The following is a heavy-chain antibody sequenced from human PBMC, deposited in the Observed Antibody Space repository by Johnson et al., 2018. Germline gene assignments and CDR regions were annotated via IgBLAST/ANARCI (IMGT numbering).Heavy chain of an antibody. CDR1: GGSISSYY. CDR2: IYYSGST. D-gene: IGHD1-26*01. Sequence: QVQLQESGPGLVKPSETLSLTCTVSGGSISSYYWSWIRQPPGKGLEWIGYIYYSGSTNYNPSLKSRVTISVDTSKNQFSLKLSPVTAADTAVYYCARYPGTAFDIWGQGTMVTVSS. V-gene: IGHV4-59*01. CDR3: ARYPGTAFDI. J-gene: IGHJ3*02.